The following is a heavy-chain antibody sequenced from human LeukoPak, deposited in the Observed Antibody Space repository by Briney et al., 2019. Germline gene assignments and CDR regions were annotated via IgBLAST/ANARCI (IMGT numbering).Heavy chain of an antibody. J-gene: IGHJ4*02. CDR2: ISSSSSYI. CDR1: GFTFSSYA. D-gene: IGHD3-10*01. CDR3: ARDSSYYYGSGSYY. Sequence: GGSLRLSCTASGFTFSSYAMTWVRQAPGKGLEWVSSISSSSSYIYYADSVKGRFTISRDNAKNSLYLQMNSLRAEDTAVYYCARDSSYYYGSGSYYWGQGTLVTVSS. V-gene: IGHV3-21*01.